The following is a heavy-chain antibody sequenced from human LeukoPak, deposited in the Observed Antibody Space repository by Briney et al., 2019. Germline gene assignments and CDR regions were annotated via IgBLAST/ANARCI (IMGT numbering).Heavy chain of an antibody. J-gene: IGHJ4*02. CDR2: IGSDNKP. CDR1: GFTFSAYA. Sequence: GGSLRLSCEASGFTFSAYAMTWVRQAPGQGLEWVSSIGSDNKPHYSESVKGRFTISRDNSKNTLYLQMNSLRAEDTAVYYCAIADSSSWYNFDYWGQGTLVTVSS. V-gene: IGHV3-23*05. D-gene: IGHD6-13*01. CDR3: AIADSSSWYNFDY.